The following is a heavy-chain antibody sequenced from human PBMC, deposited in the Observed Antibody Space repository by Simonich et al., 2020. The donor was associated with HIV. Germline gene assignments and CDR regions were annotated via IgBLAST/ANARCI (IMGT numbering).Heavy chain of an antibody. Sequence: QVHLQQWGAGLLKPSETLSLTCAVYGGSFSGYYWNWIRQPPGKGLEWIGEINHSGSTDYNSSLKSRVTISVDTSKNQFSLKLSSVTAADTAVYYCARRGGFHFDYWGQGTLVTVSS. J-gene: IGHJ4*02. V-gene: IGHV4-34*01. CDR3: ARRGGFHFDY. CDR1: GGSFSGYY. D-gene: IGHD3-10*01. CDR2: INHSGST.